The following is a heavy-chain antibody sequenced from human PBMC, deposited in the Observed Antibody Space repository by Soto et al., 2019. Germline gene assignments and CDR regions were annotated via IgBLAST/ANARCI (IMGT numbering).Heavy chain of an antibody. D-gene: IGHD6-19*01. CDR3: AHDSSGWYYFDY. CDR2: ISAYNGNT. V-gene: IGHV1-18*04. Sequence: GSSVKVSCKASGYTFTSYGISWVRQAPGQGLEWMGWISAYNGNTNYAQKLQGRVTMTTDTSTSTAYMELRSLRSDDTAVYYCAHDSSGWYYFDYCGQGTLVTVSS. J-gene: IGHJ4*02. CDR1: GYTFTSYG.